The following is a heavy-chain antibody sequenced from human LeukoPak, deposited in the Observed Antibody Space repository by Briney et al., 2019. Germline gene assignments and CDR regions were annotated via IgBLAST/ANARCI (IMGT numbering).Heavy chain of an antibody. D-gene: IGHD3-22*01. CDR2: IIPIFGTA. CDR3: ARGTDYYDSSDDAFDI. V-gene: IGHV1-69*05. J-gene: IGHJ3*02. Sequence: SVKVSCKASGGAFSSYAISWVRQAPGQGLEWMGRIIPIFGTANYAQKFQGRVTITTDESTSTAYMELSSLRSEDTAVYYCARGTDYYDSSDDAFDIWGQGTMVTVSS. CDR1: GGAFSSYA.